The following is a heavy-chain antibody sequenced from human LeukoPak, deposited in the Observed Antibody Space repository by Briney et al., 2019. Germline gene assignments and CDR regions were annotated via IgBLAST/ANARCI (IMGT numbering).Heavy chain of an antibody. Sequence: SETLSLTCAVYGGSFSGYYWSWIRQPPGKGLEWIGEINHSGSTNYNPSLKSRATISVDTSKNQFSLKLSSVTAADTAVYYYASVYDSSGYYPFWGQGTLVTVSS. V-gene: IGHV4-34*01. J-gene: IGHJ4*02. D-gene: IGHD3-22*01. CDR1: GGSFSGYY. CDR2: INHSGST. CDR3: ASVYDSSGYYPF.